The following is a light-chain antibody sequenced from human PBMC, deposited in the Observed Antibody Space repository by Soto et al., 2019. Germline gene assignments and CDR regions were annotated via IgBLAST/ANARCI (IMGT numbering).Light chain of an antibody. CDR3: SSYTDTDNFVI. CDR1: SSDVGRHNY. CDR2: EVN. V-gene: IGLV2-8*01. Sequence: QSALTQPPSASGSPGQSVTISCSGTSSDVGRHNYVSWYQQHPGKAPKLLIFEVNKRPSGVPDRFSASKSGITASLTVSGLQPEDEAAYYSSSYTDTDNFVIFGGGTKVTVL. J-gene: IGLJ2*01.